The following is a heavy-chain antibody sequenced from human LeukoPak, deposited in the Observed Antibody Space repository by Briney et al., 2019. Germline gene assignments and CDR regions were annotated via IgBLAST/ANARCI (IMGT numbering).Heavy chain of an antibody. V-gene: IGHV1-18*01. D-gene: IGHD3-22*01. CDR1: GYTFTNYG. Sequence: ASVKVSCKASGYTFTNYGLSWVRQAPGQGLEWMGWISGYNGNTNYAQKLQGRVTMTTDTSTSTAYMELRSLRSEDTAVYYCARGFYDSSGPLRGAFDIWGQGTMVTVSS. CDR2: ISGYNGNT. J-gene: IGHJ3*02. CDR3: ARGFYDSSGPLRGAFDI.